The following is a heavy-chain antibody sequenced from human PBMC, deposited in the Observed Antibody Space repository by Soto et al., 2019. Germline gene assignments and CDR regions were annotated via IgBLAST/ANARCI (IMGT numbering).Heavy chain of an antibody. D-gene: IGHD4-4*01. V-gene: IGHV1-8*01. CDR2: MNPNSGNT. J-gene: IGHJ4*02. Sequence: ASVKVSCKASGYTFTSYDINCARQATGQGLEWMGWMNPNSGNTGYAQKFQGRVTMTRNTSISTAYMELSSLRSEDTAVYYCARGRHSITRAYYFDYWGQGTLVTSPQ. CDR3: ARGRHSITRAYYFDY. CDR1: GYTFTSYD.